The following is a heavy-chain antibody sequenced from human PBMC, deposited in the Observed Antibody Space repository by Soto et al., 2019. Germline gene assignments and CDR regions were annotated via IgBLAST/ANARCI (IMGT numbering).Heavy chain of an antibody. D-gene: IGHD3-3*01. CDR2: ISAYNGKT. CDR1: GYTFTSYG. J-gene: IGHJ4*02. Sequence: QVQLVQSGAEVKKPGASVKVSCKASGYTFTSYGISWVRQAPGQGLEWMGWISAYNGKTNYAQKIQGRVTMTTATSTSTAYMELRRLRSDDTAVYYCGRRDDFWNCYIDYWGQGTLVTVSS. V-gene: IGHV1-18*01. CDR3: GRRDDFWNCYIDY.